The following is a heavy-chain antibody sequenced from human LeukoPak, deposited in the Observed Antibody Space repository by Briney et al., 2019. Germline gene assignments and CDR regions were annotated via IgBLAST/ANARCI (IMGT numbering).Heavy chain of an antibody. CDR3: ARVGRAFRGGMDV. CDR2: LYYSGST. CDR1: GDSIRSYY. V-gene: IGHV4-59*12. J-gene: IGHJ6*02. D-gene: IGHD3-16*01. Sequence: SETLSLTCTVSGDSIRSYYWSWIRQPPGKGLEWIGYLYYSGSTNYNPSLKSRVTISVDTSKNQFSLKLSSVTAADTAVYYCARVGRAFRGGMDVWGQGTTVTVSS.